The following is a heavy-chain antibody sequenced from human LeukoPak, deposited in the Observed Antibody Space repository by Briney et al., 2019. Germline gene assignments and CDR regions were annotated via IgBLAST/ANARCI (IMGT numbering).Heavy chain of an antibody. J-gene: IGHJ4*02. CDR3: ARDEDGDYTPDY. V-gene: IGHV3-21*01. CDR2: ISSSSRYI. CDR1: GLSFSSYW. D-gene: IGHD4-17*01. Sequence: QPGGSLRLSCVVSGLSFSSYWMNWVRQAPGKGLEWVSSISSSSRYIYNADSVKGRFTISRDNARTSLYLQMNSLRADDTAVYYCARDEDGDYTPDYWGQGTLVTVSS.